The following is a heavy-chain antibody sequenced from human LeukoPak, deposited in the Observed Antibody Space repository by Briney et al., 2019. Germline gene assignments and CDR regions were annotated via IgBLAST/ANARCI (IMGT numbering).Heavy chain of an antibody. V-gene: IGHV1-3*01. CDR3: ASWSHYYGSGSYSPGYYYYGMDV. CDR1: GYTFTSYA. CDR2: INAGNGNT. D-gene: IGHD3-10*01. J-gene: IGHJ6*02. Sequence: ASVKVSCKASGYTFTSYAMHWVRQAPGQRLEWMGWINAGNGNTKYSQKFQGRVTITRDTSASTAYMELSSLRSEDTAVYYCASWSHYYGSGSYSPGYYYYGMDVWGQGTTVTVSS.